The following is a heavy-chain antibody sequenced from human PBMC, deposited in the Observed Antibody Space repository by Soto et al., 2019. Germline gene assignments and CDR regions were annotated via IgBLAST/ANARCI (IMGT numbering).Heavy chain of an antibody. CDR1: GGSFSGYY. V-gene: IGHV4-34*01. D-gene: IGHD3-10*01. CDR2: INHSGSN. CDR3: ARGGHYGSGSYYVY. Sequence: AETLSLTCAVYGGSFSGYYWSWIRQPPGKGLEWIGEINHSGSNNYNPSLKSRVTISVDTSKNQFSLKLSSVTAADTAVYYCARGGHYGSGSYYVYWGQGTLVTVSS. J-gene: IGHJ4*02.